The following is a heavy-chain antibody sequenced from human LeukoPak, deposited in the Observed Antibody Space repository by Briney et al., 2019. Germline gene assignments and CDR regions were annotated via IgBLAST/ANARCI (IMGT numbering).Heavy chain of an antibody. CDR2: ISAYNGNT. CDR1: GYTFASYG. J-gene: IGHJ1*01. V-gene: IGHV1-18*01. CDR3: ASDVDYYDSSGQGFQH. D-gene: IGHD3-22*01. Sequence: ASVKVSCKASGYTFASYGISWVRQAPGQGLEWMGWISAYNGNTNYAQKLQGRVTMTTDTSTSTAYMELRSLRSDDTAVYYCASDVDYYDSSGQGFQHWDQVTLVTVSS.